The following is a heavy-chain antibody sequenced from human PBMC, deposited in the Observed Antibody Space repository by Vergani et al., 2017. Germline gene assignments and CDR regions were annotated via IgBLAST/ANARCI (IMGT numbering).Heavy chain of an antibody. D-gene: IGHD3-3*01. V-gene: IGHV1-69*01. CDR3: ARGPTDDFWSGYSVGGDYYYYMDV. Sequence: QVQLVQSGAEVKKPGSSVKVSCKASGGTFSSYAISWVRQAPGQGLEWMGGIIPFFGTANYAQMFQGRVTITADESTSTAYMELSSLRSEDTAVYYCARGPTDDFWSGYSVGGDYYYYMDVWGKGTTVTVSS. J-gene: IGHJ6*03. CDR2: IIPFFGTA. CDR1: GGTFSSYA.